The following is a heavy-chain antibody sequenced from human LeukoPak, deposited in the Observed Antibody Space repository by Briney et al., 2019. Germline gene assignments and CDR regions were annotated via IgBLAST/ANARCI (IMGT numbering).Heavy chain of an antibody. D-gene: IGHD2-15*01. J-gene: IGHJ4*02. CDR1: GFTFSSYS. V-gene: IGHV3-21*01. Sequence: GGSLRLSCAASGFTFSSYSMNWVRQAPGKGLECVSSTSSSSSYIYYADSVKGRFTISRHNAKNSLYLQMNSLRAEDTAVYYCASSGYCSDRSCYYFDYWGQGTLVTVSS. CDR2: TSSSSSYI. CDR3: ASSGYCSDRSCYYFDY.